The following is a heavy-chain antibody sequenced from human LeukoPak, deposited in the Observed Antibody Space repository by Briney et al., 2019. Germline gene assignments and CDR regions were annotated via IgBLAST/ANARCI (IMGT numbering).Heavy chain of an antibody. V-gene: IGHV1-69*06. J-gene: IGHJ3*02. Sequence: GASQKVSCKASGDTFSSYAISWVRDAPGQGLEWVGGIIPISGTANYAQKFYGRVTITADKSTSTAYMELSSLRSEGTAVYYCASDTGVSTGAIDIWGQGKIVTVSS. CDR3: ASDTGVSTGAIDI. D-gene: IGHD3-3*01. CDR1: GDTFSSYA. CDR2: IIPISGTA.